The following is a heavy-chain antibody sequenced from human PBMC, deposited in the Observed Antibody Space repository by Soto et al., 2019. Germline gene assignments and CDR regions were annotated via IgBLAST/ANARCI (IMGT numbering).Heavy chain of an antibody. CDR2: IVVGSGNT. Sequence: SVKVSCKASGFTFSSSAVQWVRQARGQRLEWIRRIVVGSGNTNYAQKFQERVTITRDMSTSTAYMELTSLGSEDTAVYYCAADNDFWSGHYSFDYWGQGALVTVSS. D-gene: IGHD3-3*01. CDR3: AADNDFWSGHYSFDY. V-gene: IGHV1-58*01. J-gene: IGHJ4*02. CDR1: GFTFSSSA.